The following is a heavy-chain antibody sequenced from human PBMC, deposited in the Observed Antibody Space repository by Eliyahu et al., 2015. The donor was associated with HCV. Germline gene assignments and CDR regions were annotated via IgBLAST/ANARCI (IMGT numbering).Heavy chain of an antibody. CDR3: VGEDTGGYRFDY. CDR2: IYHSGST. D-gene: IGHD2-8*02. V-gene: IGHV4-30-2*01. CDR1: GXSISSGGYS. Sequence: QLQLQESGTGLVKPSQTLSLICAVSGXSISSGGYSWSWIRQPPGKGLEWIGYIYHSGSTVYNPSLKSRLTMSIDRSKNQFSLNLNSVTAADTAVYYCVGEDTGGYRFDYWGQGTLVSVSS. J-gene: IGHJ4*02.